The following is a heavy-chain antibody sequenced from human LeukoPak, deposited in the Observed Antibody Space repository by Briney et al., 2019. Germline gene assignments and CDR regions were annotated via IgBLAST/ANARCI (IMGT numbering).Heavy chain of an antibody. CDR1: GFTFSNYW. Sequence: GGSLRLSCAASGFTFSNYWMTWVRQAPGKGLEWVASIKQDGSDKYYVDSVKGRCTISRDNAKKSLYLQMNSLRAEDTAVYYCAGFRWTTTSVDYWGQGTLVTVSS. D-gene: IGHD4-17*01. CDR2: IKQDGSDK. V-gene: IGHV3-7*01. CDR3: AGFRWTTTSVDY. J-gene: IGHJ4*02.